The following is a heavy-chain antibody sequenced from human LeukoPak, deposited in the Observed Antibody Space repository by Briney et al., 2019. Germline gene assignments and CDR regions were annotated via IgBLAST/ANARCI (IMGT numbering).Heavy chain of an antibody. Sequence: PSETLSLTCTVSGGSISSYYWSWIRQPPGKGLEWIGEINHSGSTNYNPSLKSRVTISVDTSKNQFSLKLSSVTAADTAVYYCASNYDFWSGYYYFDYWGQGTLVTVSS. CDR1: GGSISSYY. V-gene: IGHV4-34*01. CDR3: ASNYDFWSGYYYFDY. D-gene: IGHD3-3*01. CDR2: INHSGST. J-gene: IGHJ4*02.